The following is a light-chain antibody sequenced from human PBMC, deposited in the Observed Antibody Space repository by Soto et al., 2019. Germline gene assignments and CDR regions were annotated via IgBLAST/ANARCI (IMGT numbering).Light chain of an antibody. CDR2: RNN. J-gene: IGLJ3*02. CDR1: SSNIGSNY. V-gene: IGLV1-47*03. CDR3: AAWDDSLSGRV. Sequence: QAVVTQPPSASGTPGQRVTISCSGSSSNIGSNYVYWYQQLPGTAPKLLIYRNNQRPSGVTDRFSGSMSGTSASLAIRGLLSEDEADYYCAAWDDSLSGRVFGGGTKLTVL.